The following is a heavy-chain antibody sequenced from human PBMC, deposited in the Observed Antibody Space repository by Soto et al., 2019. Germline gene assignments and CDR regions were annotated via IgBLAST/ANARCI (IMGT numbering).Heavy chain of an antibody. CDR2: ISAYNGNT. CDR3: ARDLTEVWSSSSPTFDY. CDR1: GYTFTSYG. Sequence: QVQLVQSGAEVKKPGASVKVSCKASGYTFTSYGISWVRQAPGQGLEWMGWISAYNGNTNYAQKLQGRVTMTTDTSTSTAYMELRSLRSDDTAVYYCARDLTEVWSSSSPTFDYWGQGTLVTVSS. J-gene: IGHJ4*02. D-gene: IGHD6-13*01. V-gene: IGHV1-18*04.